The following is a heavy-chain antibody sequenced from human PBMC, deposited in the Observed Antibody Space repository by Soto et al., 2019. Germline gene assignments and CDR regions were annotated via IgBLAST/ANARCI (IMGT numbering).Heavy chain of an antibody. J-gene: IGHJ4*02. D-gene: IGHD4-17*01. CDR2: IIPILGIA. CDR1: GGTFSSYT. CDR3: ARDRPHAYYSDYVPDDY. Sequence: SVKVSCKASGGTFSSYTISWVRRAPGQGLEWMGRIIPILGIANYAQKFQGRVTITADKSTSTAYMELSSLRSEDTAVYYCARDRPHAYYSDYVPDDYWGQGTLVTVSS. V-gene: IGHV1-69*04.